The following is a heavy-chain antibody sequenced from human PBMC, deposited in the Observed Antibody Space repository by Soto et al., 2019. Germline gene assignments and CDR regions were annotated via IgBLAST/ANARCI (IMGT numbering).Heavy chain of an antibody. Sequence: EVQLLESGGGLGQPGGSLRLSCAASGFTFSSYAMSWVRQAPGKGLEWVSAISGSGGSTYYADSVKGRFTISRDNSKNTLYLQMNCLRDEDTAVYYCAKDRTYYSYGMDVWGQGTTVTVSS. J-gene: IGHJ6*02. V-gene: IGHV3-23*01. CDR3: AKDRTYYSYGMDV. D-gene: IGHD1-7*01. CDR2: ISGSGGST. CDR1: GFTFSSYA.